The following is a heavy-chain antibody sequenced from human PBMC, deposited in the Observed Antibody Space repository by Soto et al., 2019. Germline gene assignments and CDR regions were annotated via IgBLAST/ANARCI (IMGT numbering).Heavy chain of an antibody. Sequence: SETLSLTCAVSGGTITSRTYSWGWIRQPLGKTLEWIGTIYYHGNTYSNPSLKSRVTISVDTSNNQLSLKLRSVTAADTAVYYCARPTYYYDSSGPPGYWGQGTLVTVSS. V-gene: IGHV4-39*01. CDR2: IYYHGNT. CDR3: ARPTYYYDSSGPPGY. CDR1: GGTITSRTYS. J-gene: IGHJ4*02. D-gene: IGHD3-22*01.